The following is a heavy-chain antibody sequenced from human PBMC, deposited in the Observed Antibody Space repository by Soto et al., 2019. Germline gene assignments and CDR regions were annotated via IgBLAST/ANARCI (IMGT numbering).Heavy chain of an antibody. Sequence: VASVKVSCKASGYTFTNYDINWVRQATGQGLEWMGWMNPNNGRTNYAPKFQGRVTMTRDTSTSTAYMELSSLTSEDTAIYYCARGAQPIGWWGQGALVTVS. CDR3: ARGAQPIGW. V-gene: IGHV1-8*01. CDR2: MNPNNGRT. D-gene: IGHD6-19*01. J-gene: IGHJ4*02. CDR1: GYTFTNYD.